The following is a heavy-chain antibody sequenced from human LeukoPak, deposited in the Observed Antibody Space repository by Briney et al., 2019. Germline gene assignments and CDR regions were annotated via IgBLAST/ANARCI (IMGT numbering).Heavy chain of an antibody. CDR1: GFTFSNYA. CDR3: AKDRHAPGRYCSSTSCFPFDS. V-gene: IGHV3-30*04. Sequence: PGGSLRLSCAASGFTFSNYAMHWVRQAPGKGLEWVARVSYDGTNKYYADSVKGRFTISRDNSKNTLYLQMNSLRAEDTAVYYCAKDRHAPGRYCSSTSCFPFDSWGQGTLVTVSS. D-gene: IGHD2-2*01. J-gene: IGHJ5*01. CDR2: VSYDGTNK.